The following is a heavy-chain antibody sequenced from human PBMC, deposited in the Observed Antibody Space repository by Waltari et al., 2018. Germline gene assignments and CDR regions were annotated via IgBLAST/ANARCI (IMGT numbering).Heavy chain of an antibody. CDR3: AREKLMGEYIDY. D-gene: IGHD2-15*01. V-gene: IGHV3-20*04. Sequence: EVQLVESGGGVRRPGGSLRLSCAASGFNFDDHGMRWVRQAPGKGLWGVANINWNGCSKCYADSVRGRFTISRDNAKNSLYLQMNSLRADDTALYYCAREKLMGEYIDYWGQGTLVTVSS. CDR2: INWNGCSK. J-gene: IGHJ4*02. CDR1: GFNFDDHG.